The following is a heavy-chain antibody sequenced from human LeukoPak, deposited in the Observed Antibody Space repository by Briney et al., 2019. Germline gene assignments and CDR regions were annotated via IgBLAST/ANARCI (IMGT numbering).Heavy chain of an antibody. CDR2: VSNSGDYI. CDR1: VFSFSSYR. J-gene: IGHJ4*02. CDR3: ARALIGYYFDY. Sequence: SLRLSCAASVFSFSSYRMNGVRQAPGKGREWVSSVSNSGDYIHYADSVKGRFTISRDNSKNSLYLQMNSLRAEDTAVYYCARALIGYYFDYWGQGTLVTVSS. D-gene: IGHD2-8*01. V-gene: IGHV3-21*06.